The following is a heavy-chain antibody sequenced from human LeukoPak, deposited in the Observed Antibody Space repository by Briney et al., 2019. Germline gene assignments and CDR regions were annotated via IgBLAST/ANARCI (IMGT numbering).Heavy chain of an antibody. CDR3: ARDLVYSSGWSSGY. J-gene: IGHJ4*02. Sequence: GGSLRLSCAASGFTFSSYGMSSVRQAPGKGLEWVSSISISSSYIYYAHSVKGRFTIYRDNAKNSLYLQMNSLRAEDTAVYYCARDLVYSSGWSSGYWGQGTLVTVSS. V-gene: IGHV3-21*01. CDR1: GFTFSSYG. CDR2: ISISSSYI. D-gene: IGHD6-19*01.